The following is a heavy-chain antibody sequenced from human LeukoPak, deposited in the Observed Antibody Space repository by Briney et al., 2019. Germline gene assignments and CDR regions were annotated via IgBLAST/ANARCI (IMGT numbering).Heavy chain of an antibody. V-gene: IGHV1-24*01. CDR2: FDPEDGET. J-gene: IGHJ5*02. Sequence: ASVKVSCKVSGYTLTELSMHWVRQAPGKGLEWMGGFDPEDGETIYAQKFQGRVTMTEDTSTDTAYMELSSLRSEDTAVYYCATFNTVTPYNWFDPWGQGTLVTVSS. CDR1: GYTLTELS. D-gene: IGHD4-17*01. CDR3: ATFNTVTPYNWFDP.